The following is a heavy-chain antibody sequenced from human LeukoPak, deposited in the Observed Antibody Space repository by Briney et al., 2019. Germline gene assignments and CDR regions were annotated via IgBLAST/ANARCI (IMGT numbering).Heavy chain of an antibody. Sequence: PGGSLRLSCAASGFTFSSYAMHWVRQAPGKGLEWVSGISWNSGSIGYADSVKGRFTISRDNAKNSLYLQMNSLRAEDTALYYCAKGTGFGELLSFFDYWGQGTLVTVSS. CDR2: ISWNSGSI. J-gene: IGHJ4*02. V-gene: IGHV3-9*01. CDR1: GFTFSSYA. CDR3: AKGTGFGELLSFFDY. D-gene: IGHD3-10*01.